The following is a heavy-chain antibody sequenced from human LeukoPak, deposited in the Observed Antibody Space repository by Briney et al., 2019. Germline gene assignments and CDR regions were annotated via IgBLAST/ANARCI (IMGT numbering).Heavy chain of an antibody. CDR3: ITPLPYSAQ. V-gene: IGHV3-15*07. J-gene: IGHJ4*02. D-gene: IGHD2-21*01. Sequence: GGSLRLSSAASGFTFSNAYMNWVRQAPGKGLEWVGRIKPKTDGETTGYAAPVKGRFSISRDDSKNMLYLQMNSLKTEDTAVYYCITPLPYSAQGGQGTLVTVSS. CDR2: IKPKTDGETT. CDR1: GFTFSNAY.